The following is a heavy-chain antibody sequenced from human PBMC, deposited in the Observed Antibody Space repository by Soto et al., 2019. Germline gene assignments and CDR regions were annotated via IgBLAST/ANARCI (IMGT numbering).Heavy chain of an antibody. D-gene: IGHD1-1*01. V-gene: IGHV1-45*02. Sequence: GASVKVSCKASGYTFTFRYLHWVRQAPGQALEWMGWITPFKSDTNYAQKFQDRVTITRDRSVSTAYMELSNLRSDDTAMYYCARSTFAGSDAFDIWGQGTMVTVSS. CDR2: ITPFKSDT. J-gene: IGHJ3*02. CDR1: GYTFTFRY. CDR3: ARSTFAGSDAFDI.